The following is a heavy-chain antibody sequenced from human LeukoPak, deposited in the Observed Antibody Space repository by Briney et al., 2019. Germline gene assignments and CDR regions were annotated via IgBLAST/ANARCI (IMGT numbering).Heavy chain of an antibody. CDR3: ARGDCSGASCLLADY. D-gene: IGHD2-15*01. Sequence: PGGSLRLSCAASGITFSSYSMNWVRQAPGQGLEWVSYISSSSSTIYYADSVKGRFTISRDNAKNSQYLQMNSLRDEDTAVYYCARGDCSGASCLLADYWGQGTLVTVSS. CDR1: GITFSSYS. V-gene: IGHV3-48*02. J-gene: IGHJ4*02. CDR2: ISSSSSTI.